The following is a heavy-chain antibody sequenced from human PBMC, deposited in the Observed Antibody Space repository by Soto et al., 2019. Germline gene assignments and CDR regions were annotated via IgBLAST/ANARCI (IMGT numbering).Heavy chain of an antibody. CDR2: ISWKDDK. CDR1: GFSLTTSGAG. J-gene: IGHJ4*02. Sequence: QITLKESGPTLVKHTQTLTLTCTYSGFSLTTSGAGVGWIRQPPGKALEWLALISWKDDKRYNPGLESRLTITKDTSKNQVILTLTNRDPVYTATYFGAHRYGGNDYRWYFDSWGQGTLVTVSS. D-gene: IGHD3-16*02. CDR3: AHRYGGNDYRWYFDS. V-gene: IGHV2-5*01.